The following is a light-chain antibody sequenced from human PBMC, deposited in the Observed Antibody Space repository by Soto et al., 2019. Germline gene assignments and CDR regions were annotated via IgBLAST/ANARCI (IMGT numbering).Light chain of an antibody. CDR1: RTVFSVPHSEL. CDR2: CAS. J-gene: IGKJ1*01. CDR3: QQYHSTPPRWT. V-gene: IGKV4-1*01. Sequence: VIPVSPDSVTVSVGERAPLMWMHSRTVFSVPHSELLLTWYQHKPRQPPKLLIYCASTRQSGVPDRFIGSGSGTNFTLTITSLQAEDVAVYYCQQYHSTPPRWTFGQGTKVEIK.